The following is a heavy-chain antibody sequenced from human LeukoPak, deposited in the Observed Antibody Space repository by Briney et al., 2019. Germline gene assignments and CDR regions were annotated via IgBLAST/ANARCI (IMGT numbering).Heavy chain of an antibody. Sequence: ASVKVSCKASRYTFTSYYIHWVRQAPGQGLEWMGIINPSIGSTIYSQKFQGRVTMTRDASTSTVYMELSSLKSEDTAVFYCAISGNYFRPFDYWGQGTLVSVSS. CDR3: AISGNYFRPFDY. D-gene: IGHD1-26*01. CDR1: RYTFTSYY. CDR2: INPSIGST. V-gene: IGHV1-46*01. J-gene: IGHJ4*02.